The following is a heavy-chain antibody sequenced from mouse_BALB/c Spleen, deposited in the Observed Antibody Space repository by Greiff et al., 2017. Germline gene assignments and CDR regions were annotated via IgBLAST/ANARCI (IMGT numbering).Heavy chain of an antibody. V-gene: IGHV3-2*02. CDR3: ATGYAMDY. Sequence: EVQGVESGPGLVKPSQSLSLTCTVTGYSITSDYAWNWIRQFPGNKLEWMGYISYSGSTSYNPSLKSRISITRDTSKNQFFLQLNSVTTEDTATYYCATGYAMDYWGQGTSVTVSS. J-gene: IGHJ4*01. CDR2: ISYSGST. CDR1: GYSITSDYA.